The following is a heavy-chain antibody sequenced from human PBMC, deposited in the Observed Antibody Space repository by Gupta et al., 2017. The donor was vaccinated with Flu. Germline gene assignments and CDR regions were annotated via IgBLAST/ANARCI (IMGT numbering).Heavy chain of an antibody. D-gene: IGHD6-13*01. CDR1: A. J-gene: IGHJ4*02. Sequence: AMHWVRQAPGKGLEWASGISWNSGSIDYADSVKDRFTISRDNAKNSLYLQMNSLRADDTAFYYCVKDSLSSSWSLFHNWGQGTLVTVSS. CDR3: VKDSLSSSWSLFHN. V-gene: IGHV3-9*01. CDR2: ISWNSGSI.